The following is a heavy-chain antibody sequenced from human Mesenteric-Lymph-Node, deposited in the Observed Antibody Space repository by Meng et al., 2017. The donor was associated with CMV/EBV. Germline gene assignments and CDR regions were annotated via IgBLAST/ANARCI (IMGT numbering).Heavy chain of an antibody. CDR1: GFTFTAYY. CDR2: INPSSSAT. Sequence: SCQASGFTFTAYYIHWMRQAPGQGFEWMGWINPSSSATNYAQNFQGRVTMTRDTSISTAYLDLSRLRSDDTAVYCCARDFSRNAFDPWGQGTLVTVSS. J-gene: IGHJ5*02. CDR3: ARDFSRNAFDP. D-gene: IGHD2/OR15-2a*01. V-gene: IGHV1-2*02.